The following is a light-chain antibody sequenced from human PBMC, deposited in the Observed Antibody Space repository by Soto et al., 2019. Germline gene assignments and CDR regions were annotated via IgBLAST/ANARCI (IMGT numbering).Light chain of an antibody. CDR2: DVG. Sequence: QSALTQPASVSGSPGQSITIACTGTSSDIGGYNFVSWYQHHPGKAPKLLIYDVGNRPSGVSNRFSGSKSGNTASLTISGLQAEDEAHYYCNSYRTVSTYVFGTGTKLTVL. V-gene: IGLV2-14*03. J-gene: IGLJ1*01. CDR1: SSDIGGYNF. CDR3: NSYRTVSTYV.